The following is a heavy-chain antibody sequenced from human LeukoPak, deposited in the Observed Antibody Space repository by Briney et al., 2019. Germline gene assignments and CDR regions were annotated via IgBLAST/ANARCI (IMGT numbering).Heavy chain of an antibody. Sequence: GGSLRLSCIASGFTVSTNFMSWVRQAPGKGLEWVSVIYSGGSTYYADSVKGRFTISRDNSRNTLYLQMNSLRPEDTTMYYCARDNGRRGKPGAFDIWGQGTMVTVSS. J-gene: IGHJ3*02. CDR3: ARDNGRRGKPGAFDI. V-gene: IGHV3-66*01. CDR2: IYSGGST. D-gene: IGHD2-8*01. CDR1: GFTVSTNF.